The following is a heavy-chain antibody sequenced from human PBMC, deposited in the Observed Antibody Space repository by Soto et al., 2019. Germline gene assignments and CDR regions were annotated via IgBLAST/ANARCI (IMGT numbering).Heavy chain of an antibody. CDR1: GFSFSNYA. J-gene: IGHJ4*02. V-gene: IGHV3-23*01. D-gene: IGHD3-9*01. CDR2: ISGGGGGT. Sequence: EVQMLESGGGLVKPGGSLRLSCSVSGFSFSNYAMTWVRQAPGKGLEWVSSISGGGGGTHYADSMKGRVTISRDNSXNXXHLEMKRLRADDTAVYYCAKGSQYDMLTAHHAFESWGQGTLVTVSS. CDR3: AKGSQYDMLTAHHAFES.